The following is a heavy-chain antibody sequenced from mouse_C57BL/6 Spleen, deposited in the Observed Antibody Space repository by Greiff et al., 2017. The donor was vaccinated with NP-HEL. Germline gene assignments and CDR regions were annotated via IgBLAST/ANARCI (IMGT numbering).Heavy chain of an antibody. D-gene: IGHD4-1*01. V-gene: IGHV1-18*01. J-gene: IGHJ2*01. CDR1: GYTFTDYN. Sequence: VQLKQSGPELVKPGASVKIPCKASGYTFTDYNMDWVKQSHGKSLEWIGDINPNNGGTIYNQKFKGKATLTVDKSSSTAYMELRSLTSEDTAVYYCARKGSSNWDYFDYWGQGTTLTVSS. CDR2: INPNNGGT. CDR3: ARKGSSNWDYFDY.